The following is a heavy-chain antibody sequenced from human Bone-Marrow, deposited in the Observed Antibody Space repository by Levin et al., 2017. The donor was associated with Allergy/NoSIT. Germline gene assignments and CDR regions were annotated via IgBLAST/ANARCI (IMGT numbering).Heavy chain of an antibody. D-gene: IGHD1-26*01. CDR1: GFTFSAYG. CDR2: ISYDESHK. J-gene: IGHJ4*02. CDR3: TRDRGEWDQFYFDY. V-gene: IGHV3-33*05. Sequence: PGGSLRLSCAASGFTFSAYGMHWVRQAPGRGLEWVAVISYDESHKYYADSVKGRFTISRDNSKNTLYLQMNSLRAEDTAVYYCTRDRGEWDQFYFDYWGQGTLVTVSS.